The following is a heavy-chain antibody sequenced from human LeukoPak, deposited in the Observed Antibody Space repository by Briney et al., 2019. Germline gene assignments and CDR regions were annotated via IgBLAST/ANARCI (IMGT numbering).Heavy chain of an antibody. CDR3: ARDYYDSSGYYEYNWFDP. D-gene: IGHD3-22*01. V-gene: IGHV3-7*01. CDR2: IKQDGSEE. J-gene: IGHJ5*02. CDR1: GFTFSSYW. Sequence: GSLRLSCAASGFTFSSYWMSWVRQAPGKGLEWVANIKQDGSEEYYVDSVKGRFTISRDNAKNSLYLQMNSLRAEDTAVYYCARDYYDSSGYYEYNWFDPWGQGTLVTVSS.